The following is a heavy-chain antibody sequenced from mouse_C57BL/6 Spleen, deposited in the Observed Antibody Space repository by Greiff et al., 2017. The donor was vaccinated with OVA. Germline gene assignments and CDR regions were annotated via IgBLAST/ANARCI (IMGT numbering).Heavy chain of an antibody. V-gene: IGHV1-61*01. Sequence: QVQLQQPGAELVRPGSSVKLSCKASGYTFTSYWMDWVKQRPGQGLEWIGNIYPSDSETHYNQKFKDKATLTVDKSSSTAYMQLSSLTSEDSAVYYCARREDYAWFAYWGQGTLVTVSA. J-gene: IGHJ3*01. CDR3: ARREDYAWFAY. CDR1: GYTFTSYW. CDR2: IYPSDSET. D-gene: IGHD2-4*01.